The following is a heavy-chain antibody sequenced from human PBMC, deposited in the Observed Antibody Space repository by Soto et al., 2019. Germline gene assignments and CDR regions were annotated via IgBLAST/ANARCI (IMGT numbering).Heavy chain of an antibody. J-gene: IGHJ4*02. D-gene: IGHD3-10*01. Sequence: QVQLVQSGAEVKKPGASVKVSCKASGYTFTGYYMHWVRQAPGQGLEWMGWINPNSGGTNYAQKFQGRVTMTRDTSISTAYMELSRLRSDDTVVYYCARVSTLLWFGELSYFDYWGQGTLVTVSS. CDR3: ARVSTLLWFGELSYFDY. CDR1: GYTFTGYY. V-gene: IGHV1-2*02. CDR2: INPNSGGT.